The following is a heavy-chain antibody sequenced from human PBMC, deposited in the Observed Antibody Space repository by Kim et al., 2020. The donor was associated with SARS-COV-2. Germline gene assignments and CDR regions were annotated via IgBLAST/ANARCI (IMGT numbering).Heavy chain of an antibody. Sequence: SETLSLTCAVYGGSFSGYYWSWIRQPPGKGLEWIGEINHSGSTNYNPSLKSRVTISVDTSKNQFSLKLSSVTAADTAVYYCARGRGGLSMIVVVKGYYYYYMDVWGKGTTVTASS. CDR2: INHSGST. CDR1: GGSFSGYY. J-gene: IGHJ6*03. V-gene: IGHV4-34*01. D-gene: IGHD3-22*01. CDR3: ARGRGGLSMIVVVKGYYYYYMDV.